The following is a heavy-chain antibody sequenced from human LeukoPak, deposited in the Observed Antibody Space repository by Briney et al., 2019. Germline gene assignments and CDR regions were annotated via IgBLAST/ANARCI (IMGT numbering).Heavy chain of an antibody. CDR3: ARHFDYARSNAFDI. V-gene: IGHV4-59*08. CDR2: IYYSGST. D-gene: IGHD3-9*01. J-gene: IGHJ3*02. Sequence: SETLSLTCTVSGGSISSYYWSWIRQPPGKGLEWIVYIYYSGSTNYNPSLKSRVTISVDTSKNQFSLTLSSVTAADTAVYYCARHFDYARSNAFDIWGQGTMVTVSS. CDR1: GGSISSYY.